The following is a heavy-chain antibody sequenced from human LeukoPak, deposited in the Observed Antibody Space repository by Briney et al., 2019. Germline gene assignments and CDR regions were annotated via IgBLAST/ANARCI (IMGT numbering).Heavy chain of an antibody. CDR2: ISSSSSDR. CDR1: GFTFSDYY. Sequence: AGGSLRLSCAASGFTFSDYYMGWIRQAPGKGLEWVSYISSSSSDRKYADSVKGRFTISRDNAKNSLYLQMNSLRVEDTAVYFCTRARGSYAFDIWGQGTMVTVSS. J-gene: IGHJ3*02. V-gene: IGHV3-11*05. D-gene: IGHD1-26*01. CDR3: TRARGSYAFDI.